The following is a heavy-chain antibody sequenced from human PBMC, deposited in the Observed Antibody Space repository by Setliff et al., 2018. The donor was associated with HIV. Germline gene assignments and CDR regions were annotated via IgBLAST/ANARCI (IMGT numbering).Heavy chain of an antibody. CDR2: ISYTGDT. D-gene: IGHD3-10*01. Sequence: SETLSLTCSVASGSISGYYWSWIRQPPGKGLEWIAYISYTGDTDYNPSLKSRVSISVDTSRSQFSLTLFSVTAADPAMFYCARDHDYYGSGSPSDSWGQGTLVTSPQ. CDR3: ARDHDYYGSGSPSDS. CDR1: SGSISGYY. J-gene: IGHJ4*02. V-gene: IGHV4-59*01.